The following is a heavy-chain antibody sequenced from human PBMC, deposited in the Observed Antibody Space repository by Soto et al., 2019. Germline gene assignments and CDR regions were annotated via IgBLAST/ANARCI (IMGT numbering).Heavy chain of an antibody. Sequence: PSQTLSLTCVISGDSVSSNSAAWNWIRQSPSRGLEWLGRTYYRSKWNNNYALSVKSRITINPDTSKNQFSLQLNSVTPEDTAVYYCARESELATIQDPQSFDIWGQGTMVTVSS. CDR1: GDSVSSNSAA. V-gene: IGHV6-1*01. D-gene: IGHD5-12*01. CDR2: TYYRSKWNN. J-gene: IGHJ3*02. CDR3: ARESELATIQDPQSFDI.